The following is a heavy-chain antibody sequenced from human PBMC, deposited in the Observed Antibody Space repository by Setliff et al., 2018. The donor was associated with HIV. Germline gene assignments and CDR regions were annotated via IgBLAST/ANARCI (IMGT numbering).Heavy chain of an antibody. Sequence: GASVKVSCKASGYTFTDYYMHWVRRAPGQGLEWMGRINPNSGGTNYAQKFQGRVTMTRDTSISTAYMELSRLRSDDTAVYYCARSVLLWFGELHFDYWGQGTLVTVSS. V-gene: IGHV1-2*06. CDR3: ARSVLLWFGELHFDY. D-gene: IGHD3-10*01. J-gene: IGHJ4*02. CDR1: GYTFTDYY. CDR2: INPNSGGT.